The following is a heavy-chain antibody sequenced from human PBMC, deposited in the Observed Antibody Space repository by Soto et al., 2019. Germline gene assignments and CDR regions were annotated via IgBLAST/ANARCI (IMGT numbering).Heavy chain of an antibody. CDR2: IYYSGST. J-gene: IGHJ5*02. D-gene: IGHD5-12*01. V-gene: IGHV4-59*01. CDR1: GGSISSYY. Sequence: SETLSLTCTVSGGSISSYYWSWIRQPPGKGLEWIGYIYYSGSTNYNPSLKSRVTISVDTSKNQFSLKLSSVTAADTAVYYCARGPIVATILRYYNWFAPWGQGTLVTVSS. CDR3: ARGPIVATILRYYNWFAP.